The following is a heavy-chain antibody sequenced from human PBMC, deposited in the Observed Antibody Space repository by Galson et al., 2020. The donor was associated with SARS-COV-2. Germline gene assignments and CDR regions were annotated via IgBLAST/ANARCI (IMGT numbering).Heavy chain of an antibody. J-gene: IGHJ3*02. CDR2: SSFTGIS. Sequence: SETLSLTCTVSGGSMNSGNFYWGWIRQPPGKGLEWIGHSSFTGISNHNPSLMSRLTMSVDTSNNQFSLKLTSVTAADTAVYYCARELATGIQGQLGAFDIWGLGTMVIVSS. D-gene: IGHD1-1*01. CDR3: ARELATGIQGQLGAFDI. CDR1: GGSMNSGNFY. V-gene: IGHV4-39*07.